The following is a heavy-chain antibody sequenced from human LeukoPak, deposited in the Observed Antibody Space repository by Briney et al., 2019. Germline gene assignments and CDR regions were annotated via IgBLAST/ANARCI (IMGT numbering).Heavy chain of an antibody. CDR2: IYPGDSDT. V-gene: IGHV5-51*01. CDR1: GYSFTSYW. J-gene: IGHJ4*02. Sequence: RGESLKISCKGSGYSFTSYWIGWVRQMPGKGLEWMGIIYPGDSDTRYSPSFQGQVTISADKSISTAYLQWSSLKASDTAMYYCARMGYSGYSPYYFDYWGQGTLVTVSS. D-gene: IGHD5-12*01. CDR3: ARMGYSGYSPYYFDY.